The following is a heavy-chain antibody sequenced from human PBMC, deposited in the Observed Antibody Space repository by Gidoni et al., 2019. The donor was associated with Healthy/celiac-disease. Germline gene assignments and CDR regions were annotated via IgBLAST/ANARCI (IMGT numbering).Heavy chain of an antibody. V-gene: IGHV1-46*01. J-gene: IGHJ6*02. CDR2: INPTGSST. D-gene: IGHD6-25*01. Sequence: QVQLVQSGAEVKKPGASVKPSCKASGYTFTSYYLPWVRQAPGQGLEWMGIINPTGSSTTYAQKFQGRVTLTRDTSTSTVYMELSSLRSEDTAVYYCARGWGPSGGTFYYFYYGMDVWGQGTTVTVSS. CDR1: GYTFTSYY. CDR3: ARGWGPSGGTFYYFYYGMDV.